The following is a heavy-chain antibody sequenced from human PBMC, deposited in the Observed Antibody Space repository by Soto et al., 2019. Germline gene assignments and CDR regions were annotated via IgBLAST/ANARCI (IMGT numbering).Heavy chain of an antibody. CDR2: INAGNGNT. J-gene: IGHJ4*02. CDR3: ARAVAVPADFDY. D-gene: IGHD6-19*01. CDR1: GYTFTGYA. Sequence: QVQLVQSGAEEKKAGASVKVSCKASGYTFTGYAMHWVRQAPGQRLEWMGWINAGNGNTKYSQKFQARVTITRDTSASTAYMELSSLRSEDTAVYYCARAVAVPADFDYWGQGTLVTVSS. V-gene: IGHV1-3*05.